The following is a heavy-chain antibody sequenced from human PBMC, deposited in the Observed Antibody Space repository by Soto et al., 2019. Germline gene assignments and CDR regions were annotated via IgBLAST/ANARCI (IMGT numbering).Heavy chain of an antibody. D-gene: IGHD3-22*01. CDR1: GGTFSSYA. CDR2: IIPIFGTA. V-gene: IGHV1-69*01. J-gene: IGHJ2*01. CDR3: ARDRRYYDSSGYHNWYFDL. Sequence: QVQLVQSGAEVKKPGSSVKVSCKASGGTFSSYAISWVRQAPGQGLEWMGGIIPIFGTANYAQKFQGRVTITADESTSTAYMELSSPRSEDTAVYYCARDRRYYDSSGYHNWYFDLWGRGTLVTVSS.